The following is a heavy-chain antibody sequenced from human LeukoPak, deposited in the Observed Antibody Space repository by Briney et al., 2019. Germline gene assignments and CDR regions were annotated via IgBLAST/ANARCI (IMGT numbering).Heavy chain of an antibody. CDR3: ARGYYDSSGSVDY. V-gene: IGHV5-51*01. D-gene: IGHD3-22*01. Sequence: GEDLKISSNGSGYSFTSYWIGWLRQMSGTGLEWMEFIYPGDSDTIYSPSFHGQDTISADKSISTAYLQWSSLKASDTAMYYCARGYYDSSGSVDYWGQGTLVTVSS. CDR2: IYPGDSDT. CDR1: GYSFTSYW. J-gene: IGHJ4*02.